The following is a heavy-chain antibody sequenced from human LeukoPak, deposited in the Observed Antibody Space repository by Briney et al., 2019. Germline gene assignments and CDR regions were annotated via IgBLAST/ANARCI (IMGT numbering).Heavy chain of an antibody. CDR3: ALSGSSGWPTIGRWFDP. J-gene: IGHJ5*02. V-gene: IGHV1-8*03. D-gene: IGHD6-19*01. CDR1: GYTFTSYD. Sequence: ASVKVSCKASGYTFTSYDINWVRQATGQGLEWMGWMNPNSGNTGYAQKFQGRVTITRNTSISTAYMELSSLRSEDTAVYYCALSGSSGWPTIGRWFDPWGQGTLVTVSS. CDR2: MNPNSGNT.